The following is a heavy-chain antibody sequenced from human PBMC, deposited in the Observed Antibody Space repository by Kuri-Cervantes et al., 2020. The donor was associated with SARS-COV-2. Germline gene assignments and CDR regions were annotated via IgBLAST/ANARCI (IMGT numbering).Heavy chain of an antibody. CDR3: ARDKVTTVITGWFDP. CDR2: SNQSGGA. Sequence: SQTLSLTCAVYGGSLSGHFWSWIRQSPGKGLEWIGESNQSGGANYNPSLKSRVTISVDTSKNQFSLKLTSVTAADAAVYYCARDKVTTVITGWFDPWGQGTRVTCSS. J-gene: IGHJ5*02. D-gene: IGHD4-17*01. CDR1: GGSLSGHF. V-gene: IGHV4-34*01.